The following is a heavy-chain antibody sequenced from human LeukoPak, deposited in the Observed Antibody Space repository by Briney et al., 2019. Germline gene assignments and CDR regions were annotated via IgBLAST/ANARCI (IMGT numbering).Heavy chain of an antibody. D-gene: IGHD4-23*01. CDR3: ARDEDGGNSGY. Sequence: VASVKVSCKTSGGTFSSYAISWVRQAPGQGLEWMGRIIPILSIANYAQKFQGRVTITADKSTSTAYMELSSLRSEDTAVYYCARDEDGGNSGYWGQGTLVTVSS. CDR2: IIPILSIA. V-gene: IGHV1-69*04. CDR1: GGTFSSYA. J-gene: IGHJ4*02.